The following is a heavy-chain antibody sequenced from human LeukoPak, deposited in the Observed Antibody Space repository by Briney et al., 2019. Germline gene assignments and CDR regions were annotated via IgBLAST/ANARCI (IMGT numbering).Heavy chain of an antibody. CDR2: ISGSGGST. V-gene: IGHV3-23*01. CDR3: MRSDYAGLVDP. Sequence: GGSLRLSCAASGFPLRTYVMTWVRQAAGKGLEWVSTISGSGGSTYYADSVKGRFTISRDNSKNTLYLEMNSLRVDDTATYFRMRSDYAGLVDPWGQGSLVTVSS. CDR1: GFPLRTYV. D-gene: IGHD4-17*01. J-gene: IGHJ5*02.